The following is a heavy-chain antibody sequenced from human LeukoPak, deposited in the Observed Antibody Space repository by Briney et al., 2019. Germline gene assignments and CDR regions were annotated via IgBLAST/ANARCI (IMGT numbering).Heavy chain of an antibody. Sequence: PSETLSLTCTVSGASISSGTYYWAWIRQPPGKGLEWIGNIYYSGSTSYNPPLESRVTTSVDTSKNQFSLKLSSVTAADTAVYYCARQPYYDSSGSYFDYWGQGTLVTVSS. CDR3: ARQPYYDSSGSYFDY. CDR1: GASISSGTYY. CDR2: IYYSGST. V-gene: IGHV4-39*01. J-gene: IGHJ4*02. D-gene: IGHD3-22*01.